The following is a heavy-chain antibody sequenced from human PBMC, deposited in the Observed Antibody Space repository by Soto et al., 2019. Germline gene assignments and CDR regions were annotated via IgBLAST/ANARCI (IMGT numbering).Heavy chain of an antibody. V-gene: IGHV3-15*01. Sequence: EVQLVESGGGLVKPGGSLRLSCAASGFTFSNAWMSWVRQAPGKGLEWVGRIKSKTDGGTTDYAAPVKGRFTISRDDSKNTLYLQMNSLKTEDTAVYYCTTNLYCSSTSCYAFDIWGQVTMVTVSS. CDR2: IKSKTDGGTT. CDR3: TTNLYCSSTSCYAFDI. J-gene: IGHJ3*02. CDR1: GFTFSNAW. D-gene: IGHD2-2*01.